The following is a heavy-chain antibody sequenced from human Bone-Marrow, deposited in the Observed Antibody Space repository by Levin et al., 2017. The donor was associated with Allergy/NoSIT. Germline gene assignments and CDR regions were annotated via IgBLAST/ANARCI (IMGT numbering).Heavy chain of an antibody. CDR3: ARSGNYDYVWGSYQYYYYMDV. V-gene: IGHV3-21*01. CDR1: GFTFSSYS. Sequence: GESLKISCAASGFTFSSYSMNWVRQAPGKGLEWVSSISSSSSYIYYADSVKGRFTISRDNAKNSLYLQMNSLRAEDTAVYYCARSGNYDYVWGSYQYYYYMDVWGKGTTVTVSS. J-gene: IGHJ6*03. CDR2: ISSSSSYI. D-gene: IGHD3-16*01.